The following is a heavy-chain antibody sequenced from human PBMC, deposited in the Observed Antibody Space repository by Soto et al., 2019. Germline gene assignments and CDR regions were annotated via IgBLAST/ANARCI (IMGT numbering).Heavy chain of an antibody. CDR1: GFTFSSYA. CDR2: ISGSGGST. Sequence: LILSCAASGFTFSSYAMSWVRQAPGKGLEWVSAISGSGGSTYYADSVKGRFTISRDNSKNTLYLQMNSLRAEDTAVYYCAKVYRLGIEADGPNWFDTWGQGTLVTVSS. J-gene: IGHJ5*02. D-gene: IGHD6-13*01. V-gene: IGHV3-23*01. CDR3: AKVYRLGIEADGPNWFDT.